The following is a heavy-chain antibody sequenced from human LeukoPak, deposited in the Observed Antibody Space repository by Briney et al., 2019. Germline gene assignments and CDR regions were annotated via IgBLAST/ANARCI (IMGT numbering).Heavy chain of an antibody. J-gene: IGHJ4*02. Sequence: SETLSLTCTVSGGSISGSYWSWIRQPPGKGLEWIAYMYNSGSTNYNPSLKSRVTISIDTSKNQFSLKLTSVTAADTAVYYCARLSRSVDYWGQGTLVTVSS. CDR2: MYNSGST. CDR1: GGSISGSY. CDR3: ARLSRSVDY. D-gene: IGHD2-2*01. V-gene: IGHV4-59*08.